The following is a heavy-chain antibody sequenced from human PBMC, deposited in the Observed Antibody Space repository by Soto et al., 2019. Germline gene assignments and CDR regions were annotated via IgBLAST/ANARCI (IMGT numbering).Heavy chain of an antibody. CDR1: GFSFTSYW. J-gene: IGHJ6*02. D-gene: IGHD6-13*01. CDR3: ARTSAAGKYYYGMDV. Sequence: LGESLKISRKGSGFSFTSYWIGWVRQMPGKGLEWMGIIYPGDSDTRYSPSFQGQVTISADKSISTAYLQWSSLKASDTAMYYCARTSAAGKYYYGMDVWGQGTTVTVSS. CDR2: IYPGDSDT. V-gene: IGHV5-51*01.